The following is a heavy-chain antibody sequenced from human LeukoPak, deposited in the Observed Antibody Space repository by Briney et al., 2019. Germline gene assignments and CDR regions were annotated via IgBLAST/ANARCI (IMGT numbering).Heavy chain of an antibody. V-gene: IGHV4-39*01. Sequence: SETLSLTCTVSGGSISSSSYYWGWIRQPPGKGLEWIGSIYYSGSTYYNPSLKSRVTISVDTSKNQFSLKLSSVAAADTAVYYCARVPYYDFWSGLDYYMDVWGKGTTVTVSS. CDR1: GGSISSSSYY. CDR2: IYYSGST. D-gene: IGHD3-3*01. J-gene: IGHJ6*03. CDR3: ARVPYYDFWSGLDYYMDV.